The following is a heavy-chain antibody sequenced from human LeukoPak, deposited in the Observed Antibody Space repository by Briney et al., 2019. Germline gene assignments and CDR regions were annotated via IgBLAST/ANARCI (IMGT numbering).Heavy chain of an antibody. CDR2: INYSGST. V-gene: IGHV4-59*08. D-gene: IGHD6-13*01. CDR1: GDSISNYY. J-gene: IGHJ5*02. CDR3: ARVWRQQLVRGVGWFDP. Sequence: SETLSLTCTVSGDSISNYYWSWIRQPPGKGLEWIGYINYSGSTNYNPSLKSRVTISVDTSKNQFSLKLTSVTAADTAVYYCARVWRQQLVRGVGWFDPWGQGTLVTVSS.